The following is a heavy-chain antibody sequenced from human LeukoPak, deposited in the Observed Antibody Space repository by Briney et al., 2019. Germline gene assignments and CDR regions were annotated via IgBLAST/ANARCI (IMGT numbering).Heavy chain of an antibody. CDR1: GFIFSSHG. D-gene: IGHD5-18*01. V-gene: IGHV3-23*01. Sequence: GGTLRLSCAASGFIFSSHGMNWVRQAPGKGLEWVSGISPSGDATFYADSVKGRFTISRDNSKNTVYLQMDSLRFEDAAVYYCARGRGYSQSNWVDPWGQGTMVTVSA. CDR2: ISPSGDAT. CDR3: ARGRGYSQSNWVDP. J-gene: IGHJ5*02.